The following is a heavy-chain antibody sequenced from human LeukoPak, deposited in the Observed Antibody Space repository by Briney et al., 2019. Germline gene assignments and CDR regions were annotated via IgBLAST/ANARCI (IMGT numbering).Heavy chain of an antibody. CDR2: TYYRSKWYN. J-gene: IGHJ4*02. CDR1: GDTVSNKRSA. V-gene: IGHV6-1*01. Sequence: SQTLSLTCAISGDTVSNKRSAWNWIRQSPSRGLEWLGRTYYRSKWYNDYAVSVKSRITISPVTSKNQFSLQLNSVSPEDTAVYYCARVNSWTEEPDTGFDYWGQGILVTVSS. D-gene: IGHD1-14*01. CDR3: ARVNSWTEEPDTGFDY.